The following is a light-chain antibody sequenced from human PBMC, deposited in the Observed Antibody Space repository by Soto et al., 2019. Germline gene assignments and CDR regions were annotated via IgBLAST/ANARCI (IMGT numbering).Light chain of an antibody. CDR3: CSYAGSNTFYV. V-gene: IGLV2-11*01. Sequence: QSALTQPRSVSGSPGQSVTISCTGTSSNVGGYNYVSWYQHHPGKAPKLVIYDVYNRPSGVPDRFSGSKSDNTASLTISGFQAEDEADYYCCSYAGSNTFYVFGTGTKVTVL. J-gene: IGLJ1*01. CDR1: SSNVGGYNY. CDR2: DVY.